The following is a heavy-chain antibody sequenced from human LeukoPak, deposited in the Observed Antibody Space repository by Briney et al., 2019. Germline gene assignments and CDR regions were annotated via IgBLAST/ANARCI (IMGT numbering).Heavy chain of an antibody. Sequence: GGSLRLSCAASGFTFSNYWMSWVRQAPGKGLEWVANTKQDENEKHYVDSVKARFTISRDNARNSLYLQMNSLRVEDTAVYFCARNRQWLLADYWGQGTVVTVSS. CDR1: GFTFSNYW. J-gene: IGHJ4*02. CDR3: ARNRQWLLADY. D-gene: IGHD3-22*01. V-gene: IGHV3-7*04. CDR2: TKQDENEK.